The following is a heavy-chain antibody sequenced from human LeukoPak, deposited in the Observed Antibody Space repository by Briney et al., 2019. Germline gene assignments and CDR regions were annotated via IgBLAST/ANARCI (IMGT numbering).Heavy chain of an antibody. D-gene: IGHD6-13*01. CDR1: GYSFTSYC. CDR2: LYTGDSDT. J-gene: IGHJ3*02. CDR3: ARLYLAYTSAWYGSAFDI. V-gene: IGHV5-51*01. Sequence: LGESLKISCKSSGYSFTSYCIAWVRQMPGKGLEWMGFLYTGDSDTRYSSSFQGQVTITADRSITTPYLKWSSLKASDTAMYYCARLYLAYTSAWYGSAFDIWGQGTMVTVSS.